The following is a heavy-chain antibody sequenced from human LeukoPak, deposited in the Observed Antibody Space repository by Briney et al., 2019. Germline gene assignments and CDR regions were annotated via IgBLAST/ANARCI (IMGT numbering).Heavy chain of an antibody. J-gene: IGHJ4*02. CDR3: ARDRGTYYYFDY. V-gene: IGHV4-59*01. CDR2: IYYSGST. CDR1: GGSISNYY. Sequence: PSETLSLTCTVSGGSISNYYWSWIRQPPGKELEWIGYIYYSGSTNYNPSLKSRVTISVDTSKNQFSLKLSSVTAADTAVYYRARDRGTYYYFDYWGQGTLVTVSS. D-gene: IGHD3-10*01.